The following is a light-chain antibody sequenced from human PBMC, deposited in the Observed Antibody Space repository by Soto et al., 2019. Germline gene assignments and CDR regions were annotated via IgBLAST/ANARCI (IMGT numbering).Light chain of an antibody. CDR3: QQYDSTPLT. CDR2: KAS. V-gene: IGKV1-5*03. Sequence: DIQMTQSPSTLSASVGDRVTVTCRASQSISSWLAWYQQKPGKAPKLLIYKASILETGVPSRFSGRRSGTEFTLTIGSLQPDDFATYYCQQYDSTPLTFGGGTKVDIK. J-gene: IGKJ4*01. CDR1: QSISSW.